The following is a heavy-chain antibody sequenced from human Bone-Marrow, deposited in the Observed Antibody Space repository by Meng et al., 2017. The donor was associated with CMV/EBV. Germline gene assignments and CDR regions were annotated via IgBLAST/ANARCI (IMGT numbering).Heavy chain of an antibody. J-gene: IGHJ5*02. D-gene: IGHD2/OR15-2a*01. V-gene: IGHV3-23*01. CDR1: GFTFSSYA. CDR3: ATREGMGHTTA. CDR2: ISGSGGST. Sequence: GGSLRLSCAASGFTFSSYAMTWVRQSPVKGLEWVSAISGSGGSTYYADSVKGRFTISRDNSKNTLYLQMNSLRVEDTAIYYCATREGMGHTTAWGQGTLVTASS.